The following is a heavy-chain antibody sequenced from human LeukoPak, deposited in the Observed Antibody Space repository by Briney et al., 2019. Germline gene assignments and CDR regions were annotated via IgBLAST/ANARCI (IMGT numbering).Heavy chain of an antibody. V-gene: IGHV3-21*04. CDR2: ISRSSTYI. CDR3: ARDDRAEVEYYFDY. Sequence: PGGSLRLSCAASGFTFSSYSMNWVRQAPGKGLEWVSSISRSSTYIYYADSVKGRFTISRDNAENSLYLQMNSLRAEDTALYYCARDDRAEVEYYFDYWGQGTLVTVSS. CDR1: GFTFSSYS. J-gene: IGHJ4*02. D-gene: IGHD3-22*01.